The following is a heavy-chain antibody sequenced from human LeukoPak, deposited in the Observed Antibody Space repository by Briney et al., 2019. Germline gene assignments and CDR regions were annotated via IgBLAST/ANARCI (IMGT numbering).Heavy chain of an antibody. CDR3: ARGAMGVDY. V-gene: IGHV3-21*01. CDR1: GFIFSTYS. J-gene: IGHJ4*02. D-gene: IGHD5-18*01. CDR2: ISSGSNYI. Sequence: PGGSLRLSCAASGFIFSTYSMNWVRQAPGKGLEWVSSISSGSNYIYYADSVKGRFTISRDNAKNSLYLQMNSLRAEDTAVYFCARGAMGVDYWGQGTLVTVSS.